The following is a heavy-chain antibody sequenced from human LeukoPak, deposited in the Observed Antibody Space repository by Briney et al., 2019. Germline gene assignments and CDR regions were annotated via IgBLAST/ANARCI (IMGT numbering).Heavy chain of an antibody. CDR3: AHRLLGIRGSKGYCFDF. CDR2: IFWDDDK. D-gene: IGHD3-10*01. J-gene: IGHJ4*02. V-gene: IGHV2-5*02. Sequence: ESGPPLVKPTQTLTVTCTFSGFSLSTSAVGVGWLRQPPGKALEWLALIFWDDDKRYSPSLETRLTITKDTSKNQVVLTMTNVDPVDTATYYCAHRLLGIRGSKGYCFDFWGQGTLVTVSS. CDR1: GFSLSTSAVG.